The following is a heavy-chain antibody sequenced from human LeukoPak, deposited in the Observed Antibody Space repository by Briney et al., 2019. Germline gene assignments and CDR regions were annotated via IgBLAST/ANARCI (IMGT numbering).Heavy chain of an antibody. D-gene: IGHD3-22*01. CDR1: GYTFTSYY. J-gene: IGHJ5*02. Sequence: ASVKVSCKASGYTFTSYYMHWVRQVPGQGLEWMGIINPSGGSTSYAQKFQGRVTMTRDTSTSTVYMELSSLRSEDTAVYYCARDRPYYYDSSGYYPWGQGTLVTVSS. V-gene: IGHV1-46*01. CDR2: INPSGGST. CDR3: ARDRPYYYDSSGYYP.